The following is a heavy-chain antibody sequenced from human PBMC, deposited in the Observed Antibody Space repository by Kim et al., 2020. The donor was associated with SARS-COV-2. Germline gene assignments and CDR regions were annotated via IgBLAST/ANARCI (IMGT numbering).Heavy chain of an antibody. CDR2: IKRDGRST. Sequence: GGSLRLSCAASGFTFSTYWMHWVRQAPGKGLVWVSSIKRDGRSTTYADSVKGRFTISRDNAKNSLYLEMNSLRADDTAIYYCAREREFSVDYWGQG. V-gene: IGHV3-74*01. J-gene: IGHJ4*02. CDR1: GFTFSTYW. CDR3: AREREFSVDY.